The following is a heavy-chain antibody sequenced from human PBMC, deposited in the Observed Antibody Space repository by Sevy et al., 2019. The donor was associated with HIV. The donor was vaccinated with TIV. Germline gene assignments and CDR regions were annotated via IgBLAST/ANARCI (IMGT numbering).Heavy chain of an antibody. V-gene: IGHV3-23*01. CDR1: GFTFSSYA. D-gene: IGHD2-2*02. CDR2: ISGSGGST. CDR3: AKDQPAAIQNPFYYYGMHV. Sequence: GGSLRLSCAASGFTFSSYAMSWVRQAPGKGLEWVSAISGSGGSTYYADSVKGRFTISRDNSKNTLYLQMNSLRAEDTAVYYCAKDQPAAIQNPFYYYGMHVWGQGTTVTVSS. J-gene: IGHJ6*02.